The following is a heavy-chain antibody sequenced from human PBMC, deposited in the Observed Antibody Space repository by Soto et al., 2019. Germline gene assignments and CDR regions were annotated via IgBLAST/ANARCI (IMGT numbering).Heavy chain of an antibody. CDR3: ARGTHHYDSSGSMGAYSYYYYAMDV. J-gene: IGHJ6*04. CDR1: GGTFSSYA. CDR2: IIPIFGTA. Sequence: ASVKVSCKASGGTFSSYAISWVRQAPGQGLEWMGGIIPIFGTANYAQKFQGRVTITADKSTSTAYMELSSLRSEETAVYYCARGTHHYDSSGSMGAYSYYYYAMDVWGKGTTVNVSA. V-gene: IGHV1-69*06. D-gene: IGHD3-22*01.